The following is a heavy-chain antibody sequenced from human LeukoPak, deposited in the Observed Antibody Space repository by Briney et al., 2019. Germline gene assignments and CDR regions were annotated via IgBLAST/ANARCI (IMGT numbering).Heavy chain of an antibody. Sequence: GGTLRLSCGASGFTFSTYGMTWVRQAPGKGLEWVSGMSDSGTNTYYADSVKGRFTISRDNSKNTLYLQMNSLRAEDTAVYYCATFLGVDDYYYYYYMDVWGKGTTVTVSS. CDR2: MSDSGTNT. CDR3: ATFLGVDDYYYYYYMDV. D-gene: IGHD3-3*01. V-gene: IGHV3-23*01. CDR1: GFTFSTYG. J-gene: IGHJ6*03.